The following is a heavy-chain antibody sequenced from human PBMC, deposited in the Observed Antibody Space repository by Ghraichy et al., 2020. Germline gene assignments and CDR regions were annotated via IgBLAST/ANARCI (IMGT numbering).Heavy chain of an antibody. CDR1: RFTFSIYG. CDR3: AKDLMMTQLAGDVRRRRGWGPPHFHSYGMDV. CDR2: ISYDGNKK. J-gene: IGHJ6*02. D-gene: IGHD1-1*01. V-gene: IGHV3-30*18. Sequence: GGSLRLSCIASRFTFSIYGMHWVRQAPNKGLEWVAFISYDGNKKYYSDSVKGRFTISRDNSKNTLYLQLNSLRGEDTAVYYCAKDLMMTQLAGDVRRRRGWGPPHFHSYGMDVCGHGPPVTVSS.